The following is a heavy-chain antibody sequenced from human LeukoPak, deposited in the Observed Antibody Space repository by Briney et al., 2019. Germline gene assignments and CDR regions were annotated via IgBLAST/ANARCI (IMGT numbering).Heavy chain of an antibody. Sequence: GGSLRLSCAASGFTFSSYAMSWVRQAPGKGLEWVSAISGSGGSTYYADSVKGRFTISRDNSKNTLYLQMGSLRAEDMAVYYCARWTVTTTGVNGFDYWGQGTLVTVSS. CDR2: ISGSGGST. CDR1: GFTFSSYA. CDR3: ARWTVTTTGVNGFDY. J-gene: IGHJ4*02. D-gene: IGHD4-17*01. V-gene: IGHV3-23*01.